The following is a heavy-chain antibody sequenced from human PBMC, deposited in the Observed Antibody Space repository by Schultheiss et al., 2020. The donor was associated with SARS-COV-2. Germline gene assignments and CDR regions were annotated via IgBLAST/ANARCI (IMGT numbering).Heavy chain of an antibody. J-gene: IGHJ5*02. CDR2: ISSSGSTI. D-gene: IGHD6-13*01. Sequence: GGSLRLSCAASGFTFSSYGMHWVRQAPGKGLEWVSYISSSGSTIYYADSVKGRFTISRDNAKNSLYLQMNSLRAEDTAVYYCAREGIAAAGDWFDPWGQGTLVTVSS. V-gene: IGHV3-48*04. CDR1: GFTFSSYG. CDR3: AREGIAAAGDWFDP.